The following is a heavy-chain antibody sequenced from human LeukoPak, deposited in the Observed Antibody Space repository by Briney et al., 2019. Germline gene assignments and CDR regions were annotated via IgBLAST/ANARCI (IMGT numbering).Heavy chain of an antibody. D-gene: IGHD6-13*01. CDR2: VSRFGDGT. CDR3: ARETPYSSSWTVFDY. V-gene: IGHV3-23*01. Sequence: GGSLRLSCAASGFTFSGFAMSWVRQAPGKGLEWVSSVSRFGDGTFYADSVRGRFTISRDNSKNSLYLQMNSLRAEDTAVYYCARETPYSSSWTVFDYWGLGTLVTVSS. CDR1: GFTFSGFA. J-gene: IGHJ4*02.